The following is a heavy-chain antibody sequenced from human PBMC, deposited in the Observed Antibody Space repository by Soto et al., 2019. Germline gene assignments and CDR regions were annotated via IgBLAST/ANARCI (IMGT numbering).Heavy chain of an antibody. D-gene: IGHD2-21*01. Sequence: ASVKVSCKVSGYTLTDLSMHWVRQAPGKGLEWMGGFDPEDGETIYAQKFQGRVTMTEDTSTDTAYMELSSLRSDDMAVYYCATGGGDYYYYMDVWGKGTTVTV. CDR1: GYTLTDLS. J-gene: IGHJ6*03. V-gene: IGHV1-24*01. CDR3: ATGGGDYYYYMDV. CDR2: FDPEDGET.